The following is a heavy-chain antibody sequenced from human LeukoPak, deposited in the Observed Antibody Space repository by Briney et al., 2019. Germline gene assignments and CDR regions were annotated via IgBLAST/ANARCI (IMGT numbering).Heavy chain of an antibody. CDR2: IGLSGSTI. CDR1: GFTFSSYT. V-gene: IGHV3-48*04. CDR3: ARGPPLFDP. J-gene: IGHJ5*02. Sequence: GGSLRLSCAASGFTFSSYTMNWVRQAPGKGLEWVSYIGLSGSTIYYVDSVKGRFTISRDNAKNSLYLQMNSLRAEDTAVYYCARGPPLFDPWGQGTLVAVSS.